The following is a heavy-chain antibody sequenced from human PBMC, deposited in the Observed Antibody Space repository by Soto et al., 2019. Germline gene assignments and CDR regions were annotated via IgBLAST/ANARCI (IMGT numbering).Heavy chain of an antibody. D-gene: IGHD3-3*01. V-gene: IGHV5-10-1*01. CDR2: IDPSDSYT. CDR3: ARLPLPIFGVVIISGGTFDI. Sequence: PGESLKSSGKGSGYSFTSYWISWVRQMPGKGLEWMGRIDPSDSYTNYSPSFQGHVTISADKSISTAYLQWSSLKASDTAMYYCARLPLPIFGVVIISGGTFDIWGQGTIVTVSS. J-gene: IGHJ3*02. CDR1: GYSFTSYW.